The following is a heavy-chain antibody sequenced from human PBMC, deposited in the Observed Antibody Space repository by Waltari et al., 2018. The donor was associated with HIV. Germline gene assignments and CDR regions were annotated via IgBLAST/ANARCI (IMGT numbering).Heavy chain of an antibody. V-gene: IGHV5-51*03. D-gene: IGHD6-13*01. J-gene: IGHJ4*02. CDR2: VYPDDSRT. Sequence: EVQLVQSGAEVKKPGESLKISCKGSGYSFYGYWIGWVSQMPGKGLEWMGIVYPDDSRTRYSPSFQGQFTMSADKSINTAYLQWSSLKASDTAIYYCARLGAARGSEALDYWGRGTPVTVSS. CDR1: GYSFYGYW. CDR3: ARLGAARGSEALDY.